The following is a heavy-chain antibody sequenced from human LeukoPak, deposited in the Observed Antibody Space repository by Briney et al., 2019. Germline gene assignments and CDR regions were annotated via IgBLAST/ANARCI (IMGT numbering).Heavy chain of an antibody. Sequence: GGSLRLSCAASGFTFISYGMHWVRQAPGKGLEWVAFLRYDGSNKYYADSVKGRFTISRDNSKNTLYLQMNSLRAEDTAVYYCAKEYDILTGYYAFDIWGQGTMVTVSS. V-gene: IGHV3-30*02. CDR3: AKEYDILTGYYAFDI. D-gene: IGHD3-9*01. CDR2: LRYDGSNK. CDR1: GFTFISYG. J-gene: IGHJ3*02.